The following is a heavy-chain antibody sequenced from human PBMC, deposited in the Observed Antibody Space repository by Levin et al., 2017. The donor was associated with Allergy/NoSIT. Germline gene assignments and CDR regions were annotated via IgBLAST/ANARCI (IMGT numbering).Heavy chain of an antibody. J-gene: IGHJ3*02. CDR1: GFTVSSYW. Sequence: GGSLRLSCAASGFTVSSYWMHWVRQAPGKGLVWVSHINSDGSSISYADSVKGRFTISRDNAKNTLYLQMNTLRAEDTAVYYCAGYRGYVFDIWGQGTMVTVSS. V-gene: IGHV3-74*01. CDR3: AGYRGYVFDI. D-gene: IGHD5-12*01. CDR2: INSDGSSI.